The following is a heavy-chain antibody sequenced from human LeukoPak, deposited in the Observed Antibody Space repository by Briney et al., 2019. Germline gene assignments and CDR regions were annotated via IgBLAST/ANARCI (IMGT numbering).Heavy chain of an antibody. CDR1: GGTFSSYG. CDR3: ARSLRGYSGYVSAY. D-gene: IGHD5-12*01. J-gene: IGHJ4*02. V-gene: IGHV1-69*04. Sequence: SVKVSCKASGGTFSSYGISWVRQAPGQGLEWMGRIIPVLGLTNYAQKFQGRVTITADKSTTTAYMELSSLTSEDTAVYYCARSLRGYSGYVSAYWGQGTLVTVSS. CDR2: IIPVLGLT.